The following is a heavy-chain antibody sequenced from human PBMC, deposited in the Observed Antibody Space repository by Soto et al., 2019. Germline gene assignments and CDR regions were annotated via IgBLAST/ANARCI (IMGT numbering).Heavy chain of an antibody. CDR1: GYTFTGYY. V-gene: IGHV1-2*02. Sequence: ASVKVSCTASGYTFTGYYMHWVRQAPGQGLEWMGWINPNSGGTNYAQKFQGRVTMTRDTSISTAYMELSRLRSDDTAVYYCARDSRYDFWSGYSLIFDYWGQGTLVTVSS. D-gene: IGHD3-3*01. CDR3: ARDSRYDFWSGYSLIFDY. CDR2: INPNSGGT. J-gene: IGHJ4*02.